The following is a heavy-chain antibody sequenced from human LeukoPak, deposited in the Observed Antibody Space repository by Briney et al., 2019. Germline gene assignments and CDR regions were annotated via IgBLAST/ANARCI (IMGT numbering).Heavy chain of an antibody. Sequence: SETLSLTCGVSGGSITNTNYWTWVRQPPGKGLEWIGEVNLQGSTNYNPSLMGRVAISVDKSENHISLQLTSVTAADTAVYYCARGRPVLLWFGEPSNWFDPWGQGTLVTVSS. CDR1: GGSITNTNY. CDR3: ARGRPVLLWFGEPSNWFDP. J-gene: IGHJ5*02. D-gene: IGHD3-10*01. CDR2: VNLQGST. V-gene: IGHV4-4*02.